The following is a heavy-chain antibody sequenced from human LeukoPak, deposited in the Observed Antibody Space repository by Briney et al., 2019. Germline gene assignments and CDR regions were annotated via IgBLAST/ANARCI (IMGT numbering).Heavy chain of an antibody. V-gene: IGHV1-46*01. J-gene: IGHJ4*02. Sequence: GASVKVSCKASGYTFTSYGISWVRQAPGQGLEWMGIINPSGGSTSYAQKFQGRVTMTRDMSTSTVYMELSSLRSEDTAVYYCARTIGLGIDPSFDYWGQGTLVTVSS. CDR2: INPSGGST. CDR1: GYTFTSYG. D-gene: IGHD1-14*01. CDR3: ARTIGLGIDPSFDY.